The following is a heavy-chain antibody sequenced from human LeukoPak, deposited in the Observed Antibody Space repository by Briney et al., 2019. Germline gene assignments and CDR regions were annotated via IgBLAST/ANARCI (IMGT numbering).Heavy chain of an antibody. CDR3: ARVKGFDYVDRFDP. D-gene: IGHD4-17*01. V-gene: IGHV4-30-4*08. CDR2: ISYTGNA. J-gene: IGHJ5*02. Sequence: MSSETLSLTCTVSGGSIRSGDEYWSWIRQPPGKGLDWIGYISYTGNAYYNPSLKSRVIISVDTSKNQFSLKVNFVTAADTAVYYCARVKGFDYVDRFDPWGQGTLVTVSS. CDR1: GGSIRSGDEY.